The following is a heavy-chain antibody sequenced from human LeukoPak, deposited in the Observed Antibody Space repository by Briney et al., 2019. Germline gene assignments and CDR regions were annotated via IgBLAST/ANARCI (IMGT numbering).Heavy chain of an antibody. V-gene: IGHV3-33*01. J-gene: IGHJ6*02. D-gene: IGHD2-8*02. Sequence: GGSLRLSCAAPGFTFYTSGMHSVRQAPGKGLEWVAIIWYDGSIKYYADSVKGRFTISRDNSKNTMYLQMNSLRAEDTALYYCARTGCTGGNFRPYFYYGMYVWGQGTTVTVSS. CDR3: ARTGCTGGNFRPYFYYGMYV. CDR1: GFTFYTSG. CDR2: IWYDGSIK.